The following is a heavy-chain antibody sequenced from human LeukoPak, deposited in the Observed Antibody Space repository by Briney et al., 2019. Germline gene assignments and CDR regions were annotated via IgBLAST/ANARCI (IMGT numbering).Heavy chain of an antibody. D-gene: IGHD6-19*01. CDR2: IGSDSTI. V-gene: IGHV3-48*02. CDR3: ARNRASSGAGLFDY. Sequence: GGSLRLSCAASGFTFSTYSMNWVRQAPGKGLEWISYIGSDSTIYNADSAKGRFTISRDNAMNSLYLQMKSLRDEDTAVYYCARNRASSGAGLFDYWGQGTLVTVSS. J-gene: IGHJ4*02. CDR1: GFTFSTYS.